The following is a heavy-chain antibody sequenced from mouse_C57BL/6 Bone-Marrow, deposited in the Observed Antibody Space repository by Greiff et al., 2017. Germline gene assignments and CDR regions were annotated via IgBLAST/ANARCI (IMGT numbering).Heavy chain of an antibody. D-gene: IGHD1-1*01. CDR3: AIYGSSPFAY. CDR2: IYPGDGDT. Sequence: VKLMESGAELVKPGASVKISCKASGYAFSSYWMNWVKQRPGKGLEWIGQIYPGDGDTNYNGKFKGKAALTADKSSSTAYMQLSSLTSEDSAVYFCAIYGSSPFAYWGQGTLVTVSA. V-gene: IGHV1-80*01. J-gene: IGHJ3*01. CDR1: GYAFSSYW.